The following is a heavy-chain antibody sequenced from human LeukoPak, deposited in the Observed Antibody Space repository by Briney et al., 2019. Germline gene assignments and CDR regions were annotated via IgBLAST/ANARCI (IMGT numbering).Heavy chain of an antibody. Sequence: GGSLRLSCAASGFISTTYGMHWVRQAPGKGLEWVAFIRYDGSNKYYADSVKGRFTISRDNSKNTLYLQLNSLRGEDTAVYYCAKDLTQWSKHYNYYMDVWGKGTTVTISS. CDR3: AKDLTQWSKHYNYYMDV. D-gene: IGHD6-19*01. V-gene: IGHV3-30*02. CDR1: GFISTTYG. CDR2: IRYDGSNK. J-gene: IGHJ6*03.